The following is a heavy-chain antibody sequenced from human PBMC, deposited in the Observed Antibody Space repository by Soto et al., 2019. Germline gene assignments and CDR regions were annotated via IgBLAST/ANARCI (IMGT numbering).Heavy chain of an antibody. V-gene: IGHV5-51*01. CDR3: ARQGQDIAARAYYYYYMDV. J-gene: IGHJ6*03. Sequence: GDSLKISCKGSGYSFSSYWIGWVRQMPGKGLEWMGIIYPGDSDTRYSPSFQGQVTISADKSISTAYLQWSSLKASDTAMYYCARQGQDIAARAYYYYYMDVWGKGTTVTVSS. D-gene: IGHD6-6*01. CDR1: GYSFSSYW. CDR2: IYPGDSDT.